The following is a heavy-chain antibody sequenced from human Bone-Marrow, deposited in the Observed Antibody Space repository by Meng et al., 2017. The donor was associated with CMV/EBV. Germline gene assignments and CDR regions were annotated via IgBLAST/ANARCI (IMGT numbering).Heavy chain of an antibody. D-gene: IGHD4-17*01. J-gene: IGHJ4*02. Sequence: GESLKISCAASGFTFSSYSMNWVRQAPGKGLEWVSSISSSSSYIYYADSVKGRFTISRDNAKNSLYLQMNSLRAEDTAVYYCARDDGLGDHHYWGQGKLVPVSS. CDR1: GFTFSSYS. V-gene: IGHV3-21*01. CDR3: ARDDGLGDHHY. CDR2: ISSSSSYI.